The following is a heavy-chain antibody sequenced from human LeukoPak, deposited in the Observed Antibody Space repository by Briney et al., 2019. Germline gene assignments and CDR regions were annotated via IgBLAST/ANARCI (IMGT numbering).Heavy chain of an antibody. J-gene: IGHJ4*02. CDR2: IKQDGSEK. CDR1: GFTFSSYW. V-gene: IGHV3-7*01. CDR3: ARDIGRDDSSGYNYYFDY. D-gene: IGHD3-22*01. Sequence: GGSLRLSCAASGFTFSSYWMSWVRQAPGKGLEWVANIKQDGSEKYYADSVKGRFTISRDNAKNSLYLQMNSLRAEDTAVYYCARDIGRDDSSGYNYYFDYWGQGTLVTVSS.